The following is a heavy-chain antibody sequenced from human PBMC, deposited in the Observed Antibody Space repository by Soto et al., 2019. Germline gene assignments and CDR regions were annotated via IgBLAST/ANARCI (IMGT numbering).Heavy chain of an antibody. V-gene: IGHV4-34*01. CDR2: INHRGGT. CDR1: GGPFSWVY. Sequence: PSETLSLTCAVSGGPFSWVYWTWIRQPPGKGLEWIGGINHRGGTNYNPSLESRVAISVDTSKNQFSLKVTSVTAADTAVYYCARDGFCASSTCRVGNWFDPWGQGTLVTVSS. D-gene: IGHD1-26*01. CDR3: ARDGFCASSTCRVGNWFDP. J-gene: IGHJ5*02.